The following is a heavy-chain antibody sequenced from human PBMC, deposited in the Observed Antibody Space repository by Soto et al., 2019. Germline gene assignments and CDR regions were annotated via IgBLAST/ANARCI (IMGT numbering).Heavy chain of an antibody. CDR1: GYSFTGYY. CDR2: INPRTGAA. CDR3: ARDIENDFWSRPVPRGNMDV. V-gene: IGHV1-2*02. D-gene: IGHD3-3*01. Sequence: ASVKVSCKASGYSFTGYYLHWVRQAPGQGLEWIGWINPRTGAANYAQKFQGRVTMTRDTSIITAYMDLSSLRSGDTAVYYCARDIENDFWSRPVPRGNMDVWGQGTAVTVSS. J-gene: IGHJ6*02.